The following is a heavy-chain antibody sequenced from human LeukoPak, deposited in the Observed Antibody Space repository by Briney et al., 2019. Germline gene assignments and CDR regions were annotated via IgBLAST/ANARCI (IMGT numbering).Heavy chain of an antibody. Sequence: ASVKVSCNASGYTFTGYYMHWVRQAPGQGLEWMGWINPNSGGTNYAQKFQGRVTMTRDTSISTAYMELSRLRSDDTAVYYCARGGYYGSGSYYNAVTPDDYWGQGTLVTVSS. J-gene: IGHJ4*02. V-gene: IGHV1-2*02. D-gene: IGHD3-10*01. CDR2: INPNSGGT. CDR3: ARGGYYGSGSYYNAVTPDDY. CDR1: GYTFTGYY.